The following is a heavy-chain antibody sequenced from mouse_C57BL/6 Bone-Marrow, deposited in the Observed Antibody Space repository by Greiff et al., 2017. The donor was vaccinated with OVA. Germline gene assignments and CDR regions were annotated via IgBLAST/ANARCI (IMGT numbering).Heavy chain of an antibody. V-gene: IGHV5-2*03. CDR3: ARRSTMVTTGGFDY. CDR1: EYEFPSHD. D-gene: IGHD2-2*01. J-gene: IGHJ2*01. CDR2: INSDGGST. Sequence: EVKLVESGGGLVQPGESLKLSCESNEYEFPSHDMSWVRKTPEKRLELVAAINSDGGSTYYPDTMERRFIISRDNTKKTLYLQMSSLRSEDTALYYCARRSTMVTTGGFDYWGQGTTLTVSS.